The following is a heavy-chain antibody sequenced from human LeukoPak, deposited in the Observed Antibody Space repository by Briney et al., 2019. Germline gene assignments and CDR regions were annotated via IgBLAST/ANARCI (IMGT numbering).Heavy chain of an antibody. CDR3: ARATPYYYALDV. V-gene: IGHV3-21*01. CDR1: GFTFSSYS. CDR2: ISSSSTYI. J-gene: IGHJ6*04. Sequence: PGGSLRLSCAASGFTFSSYSMNWVRQAAGKGLEWVSSISSSSTYIYYADSVKGRFTISRDNAKNSLYLQMNSLRAEDTAVYYCARATPYYYALDVWGKGTTFTVSS.